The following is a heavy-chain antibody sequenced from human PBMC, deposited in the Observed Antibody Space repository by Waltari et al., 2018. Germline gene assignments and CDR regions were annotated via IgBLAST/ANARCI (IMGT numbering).Heavy chain of an antibody. Sequence: EVLQLESGGGLVQPGGSLRRSCPASGFTFSNYAMSWVRHAPGKWVEWVSASSGSVDNTFYVDSVKGRFTISRDNSKNTLYLQMNSLRAEDTAVYYCAKHLTLVRGIGPYFDYWGQGTLVTVSS. D-gene: IGHD3-10*01. CDR2: SSGSVDNT. J-gene: IGHJ4*02. CDR3: AKHLTLVRGIGPYFDY. V-gene: IGHV3-23*01. CDR1: GFTFSNYA.